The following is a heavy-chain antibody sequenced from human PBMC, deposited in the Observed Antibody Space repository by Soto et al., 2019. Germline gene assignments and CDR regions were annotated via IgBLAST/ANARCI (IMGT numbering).Heavy chain of an antibody. V-gene: IGHV4-59*08. J-gene: IGHJ5*02. CDR3: ARREGDCSSTSCSSGGFDP. D-gene: IGHD2-2*01. Sequence: SETLSLTCTVSGGSISSYYWSWIRQPPGKGLEWIGYIYYSGSTNYNPSLKSRVTISVDTSKNQFSLKLSSVTAADTAVYYCARREGDCSSTSCSSGGFDPWGQGTLVTVSS. CDR2: IYYSGST. CDR1: GGSISSYY.